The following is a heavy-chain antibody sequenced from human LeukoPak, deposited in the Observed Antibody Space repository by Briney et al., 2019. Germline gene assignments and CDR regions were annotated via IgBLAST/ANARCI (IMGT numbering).Heavy chain of an antibody. CDR1: GGSISSYY. CDR2: IYYSGST. Sequence: SETLSLTCTVSGGSISSYYWSWIRQPPGKGLEWIGYIYYSGSTNYNPSLKSLVTISVDTSKNQFSLKLSSVTAAGTAVYYCARLSSSGLDYWGQGTLVTVSS. CDR3: ARLSSSGLDY. D-gene: IGHD6-19*01. J-gene: IGHJ4*02. V-gene: IGHV4-59*08.